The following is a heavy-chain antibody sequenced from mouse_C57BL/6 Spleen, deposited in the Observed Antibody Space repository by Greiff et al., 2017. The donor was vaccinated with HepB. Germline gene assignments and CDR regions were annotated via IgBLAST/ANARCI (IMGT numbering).Heavy chain of an antibody. CDR1: GYTFTDYY. Sequence: QVHVKQSGAELVRPGASVKLSCKASGYTFTDYYINWVKQRPGQGLEWIARIYPGSGNTYYNEKFKGKATLTAEKSSSTAYMQLSSLTSEDSAVYFCARSGGYYGSDYAMDYWGQGTSVTVSS. D-gene: IGHD1-1*01. V-gene: IGHV1-76*01. J-gene: IGHJ4*01. CDR2: IYPGSGNT. CDR3: ARSGGYYGSDYAMDY.